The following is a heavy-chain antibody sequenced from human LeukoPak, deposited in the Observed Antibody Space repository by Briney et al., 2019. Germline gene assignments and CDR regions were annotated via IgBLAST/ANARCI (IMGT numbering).Heavy chain of an antibody. CDR2: MYYSGST. CDR3: ARPYYYDSRIDP. V-gene: IGHV4-30-4*01. D-gene: IGHD3-22*01. CDR1: GGSISSGDYY. J-gene: IGHJ5*02. Sequence: SETLSLTCTVSGGSISSGDYYWSWIRQPPGKGLEWIAYMYYSGSTCYNPSVKSRVTMSADTSKNQLSLKLSSVTAADTAVYYCARPYYYDSRIDPWGQGILVTVSS.